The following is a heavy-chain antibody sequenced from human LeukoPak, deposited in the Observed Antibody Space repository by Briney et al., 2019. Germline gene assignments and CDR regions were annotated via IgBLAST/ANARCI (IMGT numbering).Heavy chain of an antibody. CDR2: ISSSGSTI. J-gene: IGHJ2*01. D-gene: IGHD3-22*01. Sequence: GGSLRLSCAASGFTFSSYEMNWVRQPPGKGLEGVLYISSSGSTIYYADSVKGRFTISRDNAKNSLYLQMNSLRAEDTAVYYCARGDYYDSSGSHVWYFDLWGRGTLVTVSS. V-gene: IGHV3-48*03. CDR1: GFTFSSYE. CDR3: ARGDYYDSSGSHVWYFDL.